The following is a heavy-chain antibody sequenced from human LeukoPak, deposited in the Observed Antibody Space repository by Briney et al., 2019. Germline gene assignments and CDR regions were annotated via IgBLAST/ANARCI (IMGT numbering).Heavy chain of an antibody. CDR1: GYTFTSYG. D-gene: IGHD6-13*01. J-gene: IGHJ5*02. CDR3: AALMAAGRYNWFDP. V-gene: IGHV1-18*01. Sequence: ASVKVSCKASGYTFTSYGISWVRQAPGRGLEWMGWISAYNGNTNYAQKLQGRVTMTTDTSTSTAYMELRSLRSDDTAVYYCAALMAAGRYNWFDPWGQGTLVTVSS. CDR2: ISAYNGNT.